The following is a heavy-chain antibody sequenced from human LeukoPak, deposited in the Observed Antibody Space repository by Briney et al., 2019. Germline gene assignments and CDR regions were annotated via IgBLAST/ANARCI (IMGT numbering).Heavy chain of an antibody. CDR1: GYTFTSYA. CDR3: ARGPRSSGYYRFDY. Sequence: SVKVSCKASGYTFTSYAISWVRQAPGQGLEWMGGIIPIFGTANYAQKFQGRVTITADESTSTAYMELSSLRSEDTAVYYCARGPRSSGYYRFDYWGQGTLVTVSS. J-gene: IGHJ4*02. CDR2: IIPIFGTA. V-gene: IGHV1-69*13. D-gene: IGHD3-22*01.